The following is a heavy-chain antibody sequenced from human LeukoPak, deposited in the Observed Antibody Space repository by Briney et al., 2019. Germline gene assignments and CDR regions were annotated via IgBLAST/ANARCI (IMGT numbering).Heavy chain of an antibody. Sequence: GGSLRLSCAASGFTFDDYAMHWVRQAPGKGLEWVSGISWNSGSIGYADSVKGRFTISRDNAKNSLYLQMNSLRAEDMALYYCAKSDYMDVWGKGTTVTVSS. V-gene: IGHV3-9*03. CDR3: AKSDYMDV. CDR1: GFTFDDYA. J-gene: IGHJ6*03. CDR2: ISWNSGSI.